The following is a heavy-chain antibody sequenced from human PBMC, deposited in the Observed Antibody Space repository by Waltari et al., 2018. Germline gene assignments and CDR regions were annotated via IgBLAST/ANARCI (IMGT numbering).Heavy chain of an antibody. V-gene: IGHV1-2*02. CDR3: ARDQGGKYGSGSYYKESQGMDV. Sequence: QVQLVQSGAEVKKPGASVKVSCKASGYTFTGYYMHWVRQAPGQGLEWMGWINPNSGGTNYAQKFQGRVTMTRDTSISTAYMELSRLRSDDTAVYYCARDQGGKYGSGSYYKESQGMDVWGQGTTVTVSS. CDR1: GYTFTGYY. CDR2: INPNSGGT. J-gene: IGHJ6*02. D-gene: IGHD3-10*01.